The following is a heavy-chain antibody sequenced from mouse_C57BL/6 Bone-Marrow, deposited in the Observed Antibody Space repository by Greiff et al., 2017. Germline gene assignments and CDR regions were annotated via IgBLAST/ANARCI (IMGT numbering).Heavy chain of an antibody. Sequence: EVKLMESGGGLVQPGGSLSLSCAASGFTFTDYYMSWVRQPPGKALEWLGFIRNKANGYTTEYSASVKGRFTISRDNSQSILYLQMNALRAEDSATYYCARGAQATLFDYWGQGTTLTVSS. D-gene: IGHD3-2*02. J-gene: IGHJ2*01. CDR1: GFTFTDYY. CDR2: IRNKANGYTT. CDR3: ARGAQATLFDY. V-gene: IGHV7-3*01.